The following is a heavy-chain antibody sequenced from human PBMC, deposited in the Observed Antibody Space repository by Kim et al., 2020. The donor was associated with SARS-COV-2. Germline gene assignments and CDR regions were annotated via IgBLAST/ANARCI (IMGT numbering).Heavy chain of an antibody. D-gene: IGHD6-13*01. CDR1: GGSISSYS. CDR3: ARHLGIGYSSSWSRGYYCGMDV. V-gene: IGHV4-59*08. J-gene: IGHJ6*02. Sequence: SETLSLTCTVSGGSISSYSGSWIRQPPGKGLEWIGYIYYSGSTNYNPSLKSRVTISVDTSKNQFSLKLSSVTAADTAVYYCARHLGIGYSSSWSRGYYCGMDVWGQGTTVTVSS. CDR2: IYYSGST.